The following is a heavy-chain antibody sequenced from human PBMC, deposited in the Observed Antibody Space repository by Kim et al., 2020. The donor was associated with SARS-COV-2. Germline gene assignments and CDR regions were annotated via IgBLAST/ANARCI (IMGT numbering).Heavy chain of an antibody. CDR2: ISAYNGNT. CDR1: GYTFTSYG. Sequence: ASVKVSCKASGYTFTSYGISWVRQAPGQGLEWMGWISAYNGNTNYAQKLQGRVTMTTDTSTSTAYMELRSLRSDDTAVYYCARERGYYYGSGSYYTHLGENNWFDPWGQGTLVTVSS. J-gene: IGHJ5*02. CDR3: ARERGYYYGSGSYYTHLGENNWFDP. D-gene: IGHD3-10*01. V-gene: IGHV1-18*01.